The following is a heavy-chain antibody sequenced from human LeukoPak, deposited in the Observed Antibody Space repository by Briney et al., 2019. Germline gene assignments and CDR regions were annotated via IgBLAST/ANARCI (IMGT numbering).Heavy chain of an antibody. V-gene: IGHV4-34*01. CDR3: ARYPDVESIRYDY. Sequence: SETLSLTCAVYGGSFSGYYWSWIRQPPGKGLEWIGEINHSGSTNYNPSLKSRVTISVDTSKNQFSLKLSSVTAADTAVYYCARYPDVESIRYDYWGQGTLVTVSS. D-gene: IGHD3-9*01. CDR2: INHSGST. CDR1: GGSFSGYY. J-gene: IGHJ4*02.